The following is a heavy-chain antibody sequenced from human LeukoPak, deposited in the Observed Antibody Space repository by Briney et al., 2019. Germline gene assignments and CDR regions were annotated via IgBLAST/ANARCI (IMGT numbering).Heavy chain of an antibody. Sequence: SETLSLTCTVSGDSTSSDHWSWVRQPPGKGLDWIGHIPYRGSMKYNPSLESRVSISLDTSNNQFSLKLTTLTAADTAVYYCVVYIAGGGGRGYWDQGTLVTVSS. CDR2: IPYRGSM. V-gene: IGHV4-59*01. CDR1: GDSTSSDH. CDR3: VVYIAGGGGRGY. J-gene: IGHJ4*02. D-gene: IGHD1-26*01.